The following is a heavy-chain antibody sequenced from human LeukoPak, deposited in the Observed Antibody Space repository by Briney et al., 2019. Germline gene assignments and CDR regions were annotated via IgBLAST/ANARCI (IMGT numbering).Heavy chain of an antibody. CDR2: IIPRFGTA. D-gene: IGHD6-19*01. Sequence: GASVKVSCKASRGTFSSYAISWVRQAPGQGLEWMGGIIPRFGTANYAQKFQGRVTITADESTSTAYMELSSLRSDDTAVYYCASGVGSSGWYGDYWGQGTLVTVSS. J-gene: IGHJ4*02. CDR3: ASGVGSSGWYGDY. V-gene: IGHV1-69*13. CDR1: RGTFSSYA.